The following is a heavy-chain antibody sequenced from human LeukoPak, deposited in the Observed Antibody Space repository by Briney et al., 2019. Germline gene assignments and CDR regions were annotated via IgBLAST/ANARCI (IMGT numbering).Heavy chain of an antibody. J-gene: IGHJ3*02. Sequence: PSETLSLTCTVSGGSISSYYWSWIRQPAGKGLEWIGRIYTSGSTNYNPSLKSRVTMSVDTSKNQFSLKLSSVTAADTAVYYCARDAYYYDSSAIEDDAFDIWGQGTMVTVSS. CDR2: IYTSGST. CDR3: ARDAYYYDSSAIEDDAFDI. V-gene: IGHV4-4*07. CDR1: GGSISSYY. D-gene: IGHD3-22*01.